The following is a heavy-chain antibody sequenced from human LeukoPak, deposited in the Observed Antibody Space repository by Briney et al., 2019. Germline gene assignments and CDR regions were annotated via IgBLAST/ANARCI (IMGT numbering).Heavy chain of an antibody. CDR2: INPSGGST. Sequence: ASVKVSCKASGYTFTSYYMHWVRQAPGQGLEWMGIINPSGGSTSYAQKFQGRVTMTRDTSTSTVYMELSSLRSEDTAVYYCARAEVLPDYFDNSGAFDYWGQGTLVTVSS. V-gene: IGHV1-46*01. CDR3: ARAEVLPDYFDNSGAFDY. J-gene: IGHJ4*02. D-gene: IGHD3-22*01. CDR1: GYTFTSYY.